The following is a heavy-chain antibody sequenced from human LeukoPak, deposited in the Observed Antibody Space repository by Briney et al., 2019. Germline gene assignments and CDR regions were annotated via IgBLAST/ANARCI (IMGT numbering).Heavy chain of an antibody. CDR2: VFYTGSS. J-gene: IGHJ4*02. Sequence: SETLSLTCNVPGGSISSNSDYWAWIRQPPGKGLEWIGSVFYTGSSYYSPSFKTPVTISVDTSKNQFSLKLHSVTATDTAVYYCARQGRGSGTYYYFDYWGQGTLVTVSS. V-gene: IGHV4-39*01. D-gene: IGHD1-26*01. CDR1: GGSISSNSDY. CDR3: ARQGRGSGTYYYFDY.